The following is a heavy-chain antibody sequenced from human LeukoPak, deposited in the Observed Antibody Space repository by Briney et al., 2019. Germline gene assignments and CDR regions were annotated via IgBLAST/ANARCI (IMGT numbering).Heavy chain of an antibody. J-gene: IGHJ4*02. V-gene: IGHV3-21*01. CDR3: ARDRIYDYIWGSYRPDYFDY. Sequence: GGSLRLSCAASGFTFSSYSLNWVRQAPGKGLEWISSISSSSSSTYYAASVKRRFTISRDNAKNSLYLQMNSLRAEDTAVYYCARDRIYDYIWGSYRPDYFDYWGQGTLVTVSS. CDR2: ISSSSSST. D-gene: IGHD3-16*02. CDR1: GFTFSSYS.